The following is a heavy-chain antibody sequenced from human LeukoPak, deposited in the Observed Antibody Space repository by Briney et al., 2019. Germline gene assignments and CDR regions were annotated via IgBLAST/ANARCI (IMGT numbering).Heavy chain of an antibody. CDR2: IYYSGST. D-gene: IGHD2-15*01. CDR3: ARGAGLPRAFDI. V-gene: IGHV4-59*01. J-gene: IGHJ3*02. Sequence: SETLSLTCTVSGGSISSYYWSWIRQPPGKGLEWIGYIYYSGSTNYNPSLKSRVTISVDTSKNQFSLKLSSVTAADTAVYYCARGAGLPRAFDIWGQGTMVTVS. CDR1: GGSISSYY.